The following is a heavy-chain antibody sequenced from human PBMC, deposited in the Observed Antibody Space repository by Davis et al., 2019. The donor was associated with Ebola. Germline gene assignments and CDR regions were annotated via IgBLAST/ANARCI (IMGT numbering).Heavy chain of an antibody. CDR2: IIPILGIA. D-gene: IGHD3-22*01. CDR1: GGTFSSYT. CDR3: ARAAYYYDSSGYYHSAFDI. V-gene: IGHV1-69*02. Sequence: SVKVSCKASGGTFSSYTISWVRQAPGQGLEWMGRIIPILGIANYAQKFQGRVTITADKSTSTAYMELSSLRSEDTAVYYCARAAYYYDSSGYYHSAFDIWGQGTMVTVSS. J-gene: IGHJ3*02.